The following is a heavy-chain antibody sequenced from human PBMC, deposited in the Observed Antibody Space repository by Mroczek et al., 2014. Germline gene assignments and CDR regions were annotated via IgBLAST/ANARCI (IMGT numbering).Heavy chain of an antibody. Sequence: QVQLVQSGAEVKKPGSSVKVSCKASGGTFSSYTISWVRQAPGQGLEWMGRIIPILGIANYAQKFQGRVTITADKSTSTAYMELSSLRSEDTAVYYCARDRSGVVVVAATPREGNYYYGMDVWGQGTTVTVSS. CDR1: GGTFSSYT. CDR2: IIPILGIA. D-gene: IGHD2-15*01. CDR3: ARDRSGVVVVAATPREGNYYYGMDV. J-gene: IGHJ6*02. V-gene: IGHV1-69*04.